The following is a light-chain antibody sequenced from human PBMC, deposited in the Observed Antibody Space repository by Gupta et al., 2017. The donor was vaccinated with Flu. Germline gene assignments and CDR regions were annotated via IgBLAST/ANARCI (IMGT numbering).Light chain of an antibody. Sequence: QSVLTQPPSVSAAPGQKVAISCSGSSSNIGNNYVSWYQQVPGTAPKLLIYDNNERPSGIPDRFSGSKSGTSATLGITGLQTGDEADYYCGTWDSRLSVVMFGGGTKLSVL. CDR1: SSNIGNNY. J-gene: IGLJ3*02. CDR3: GTWDSRLSVVM. CDR2: DNN. V-gene: IGLV1-51*01.